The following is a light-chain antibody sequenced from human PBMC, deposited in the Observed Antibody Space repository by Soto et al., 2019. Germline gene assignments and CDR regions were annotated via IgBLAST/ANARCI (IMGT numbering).Light chain of an antibody. CDR2: EGS. CDR1: SSDVGSYNL. V-gene: IGLV2-23*01. Sequence: QSALTQPASVSGSPGQSITISCTGTSSDVGSYNLVSWYQQHPGKAPKLMIYEGSKRPAGVSNRFSGSKSGNTASLTISGLQAEDEADYYCCSDAGSSTHVVFGGGTKVTVL. CDR3: CSDAGSSTHVV. J-gene: IGLJ2*01.